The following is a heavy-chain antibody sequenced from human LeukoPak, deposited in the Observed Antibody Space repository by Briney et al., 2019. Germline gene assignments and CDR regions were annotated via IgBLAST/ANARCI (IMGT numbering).Heavy chain of an antibody. J-gene: IGHJ4*02. CDR3: AKRGIVGATNY. Sequence: GGSLRLSCVASGFTFSSYAMSWVRQAPGQGLEWVSAISGSGGSTYYADSVKGRFTISRDNSKNTLYLQMNSLRAEDTAVYYCAKRGIVGATNYWGQGTLVTVSS. V-gene: IGHV3-23*01. D-gene: IGHD1-26*01. CDR1: GFTFSSYA. CDR2: ISGSGGST.